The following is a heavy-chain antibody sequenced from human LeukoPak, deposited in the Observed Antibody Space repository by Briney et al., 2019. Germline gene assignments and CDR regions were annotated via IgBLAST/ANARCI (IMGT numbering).Heavy chain of an antibody. CDR3: ATDQVATVGPFGA. CDR1: GFTFSSYW. J-gene: IGHJ5*02. D-gene: IGHD3-16*01. CDR2: IKQDGSEK. V-gene: IGHV3-7*01. Sequence: PGGSLRLSCAASGFTFSSYWMSWVRQAPGKGLEWVANIKQDGSEKYYVDSVKGRFTISRDNAKNSLYLQMNSLRAEDTAVYYCATDQVATVGPFGAWGQGTRVTVSS.